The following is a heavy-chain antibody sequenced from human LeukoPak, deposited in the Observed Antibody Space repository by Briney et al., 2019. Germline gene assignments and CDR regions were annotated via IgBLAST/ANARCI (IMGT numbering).Heavy chain of an antibody. V-gene: IGHV4-4*07. CDR3: ARDHSSGWVLEAFDI. CDR2: IYTSGST. D-gene: IGHD6-19*01. Sequence: SETLSLTCTVSGGSISSYYWSWIRQPAGKGLEWIGRIYTSGSTNYNPSLKSRVTMSVDTSRNQFSLKLSSVTAADTAVYYCARDHSSGWVLEAFDIWGQGTMVTVSS. CDR1: GGSISSYY. J-gene: IGHJ3*02.